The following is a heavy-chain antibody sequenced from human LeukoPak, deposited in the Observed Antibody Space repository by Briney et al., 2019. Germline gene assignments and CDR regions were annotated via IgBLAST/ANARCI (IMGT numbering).Heavy chain of an antibody. CDR3: ASQGRGAIRQFDP. D-gene: IGHD2-2*02. Sequence: SETLSLTCAVYDGSFSGYYWSWIRQPPGKGLEWTGEINHSGSTNYNPSLKSRVTISVDTSKNQFSLKLSSVTAADTAVYYCASQGRGAIRQFDPWGQGTLVTVSS. J-gene: IGHJ5*02. V-gene: IGHV4-34*01. CDR1: DGSFSGYY. CDR2: INHSGST.